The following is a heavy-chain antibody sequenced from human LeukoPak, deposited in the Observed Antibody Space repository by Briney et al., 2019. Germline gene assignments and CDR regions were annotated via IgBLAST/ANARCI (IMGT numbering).Heavy chain of an antibody. CDR3: ARGRYCSGGSCYLSTFDY. CDR1: GGSISTYY. J-gene: IGHJ4*02. V-gene: IGHV4-4*07. D-gene: IGHD2-15*01. CDR2: VYISGST. Sequence: SETLSLTCTVSGGSISTYYWSWIRQSAGKGLEWIGRVYISGSTNYNPSLKSRVTMSVDTSKNQFSLKLSSVTAADTAVYYCARGRYCSGGSCYLSTFDYWGQGTLVTVSS.